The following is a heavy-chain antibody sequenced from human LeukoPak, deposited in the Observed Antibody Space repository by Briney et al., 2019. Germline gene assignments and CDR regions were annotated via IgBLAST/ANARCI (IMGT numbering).Heavy chain of an antibody. J-gene: IGHJ4*02. Sequence: SQTLSLTCTVSGDSLSSGSYYWSWIRQPAGKGLEWIGRIYTSGSTNYNPSLKSRVTISVDTSKNQFSLKLSSVTAAETAVDYCARVYYYGSGSYLYYFNYWGQVTLVTVSS. D-gene: IGHD3-10*01. CDR2: IYTSGST. CDR1: GDSLSSGSYY. CDR3: ARVYYYGSGSYLYYFNY. V-gene: IGHV4-61*02.